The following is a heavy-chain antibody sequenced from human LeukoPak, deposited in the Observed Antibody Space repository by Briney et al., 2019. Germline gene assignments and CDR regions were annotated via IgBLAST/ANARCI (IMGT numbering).Heavy chain of an antibody. J-gene: IGHJ3*02. CDR2: IYYSGST. CDR3: ARGSVVVPAARYAFDI. D-gene: IGHD2-2*01. CDR1: GGSISSSSYY. V-gene: IGHV4-39*07. Sequence: SETLSLTCTVSGGSISSSSYYWGWIRQPPGKGLEWIGSIYYSGSTNYNPSLKSRVTISVDTSKNQFSLKLSSVTAADTAVYYCARGSVVVPAARYAFDIWGQGTIVTVSS.